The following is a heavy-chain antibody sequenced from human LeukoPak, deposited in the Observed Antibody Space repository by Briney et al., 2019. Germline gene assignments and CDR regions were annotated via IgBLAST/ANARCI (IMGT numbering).Heavy chain of an antibody. V-gene: IGHV3-30*04. D-gene: IGHD3-16*02. J-gene: IGHJ4*02. Sequence: PGGSLRLSCAASGFTFSSYAMHWVRQAPGKGLEWVAVISYDGSNKYYADSVKGRFTTSRDNSKNTLYLQMNSLRAEDTAVYYCARERAVRYPLDYWGQGTLVTVSS. CDR3: ARERAVRYPLDY. CDR1: GFTFSSYA. CDR2: ISYDGSNK.